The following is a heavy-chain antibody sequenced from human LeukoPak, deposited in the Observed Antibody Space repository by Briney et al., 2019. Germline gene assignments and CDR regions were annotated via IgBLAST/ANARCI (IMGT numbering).Heavy chain of an antibody. CDR2: ISSSGSTI. CDR1: GFTFSSYE. J-gene: IGHJ4*02. V-gene: IGHV3-48*03. CDR3: ASMSSSSEFDY. Sequence: GGSLRLSCAASGFTFSSYEMNWVRQAPGKGLEWVSYISSSGSTIYYADSVKGRFTISRDNAKNSLYLQMNSLRAEDTAVYYCASMSSSSEFDYWGQGTLVTVSS. D-gene: IGHD6-6*01.